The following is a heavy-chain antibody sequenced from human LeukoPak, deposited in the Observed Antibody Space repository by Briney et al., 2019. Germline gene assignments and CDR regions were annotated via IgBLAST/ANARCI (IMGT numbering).Heavy chain of an antibody. CDR2: INPNSGGT. Sequence: GASVKVSCKASGYTFTGYYMHWVRQAPGQGLEWMGWINPNSGGTNYAQKFQGRVTMTRDTSISTAYMEVSRLRPDDTAVYYCARGPLGSSSSGYYYYMDAWGKGTTVTVSS. V-gene: IGHV1-2*02. J-gene: IGHJ6*03. D-gene: IGHD6-6*01. CDR3: ARGPLGSSSSGYYYYMDA. CDR1: GYTFTGYY.